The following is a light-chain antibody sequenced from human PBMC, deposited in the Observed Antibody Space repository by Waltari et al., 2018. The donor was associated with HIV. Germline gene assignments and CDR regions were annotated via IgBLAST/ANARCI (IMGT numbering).Light chain of an antibody. V-gene: IGLV2-23*01. CDR3: CSYAGSSLYV. CDR2: EGS. J-gene: IGLJ1*01. Sequence: QSALTQPASVSGSPGQSITISCTGTSSDVGSYNLFSWYQQHPGKAPKLMIYEGSKRPSGVSNRCSGSKSGNTASLTISGLQAEDEADYYCCSYAGSSLYVFGTGTKVTVL. CDR1: SSDVGSYNL.